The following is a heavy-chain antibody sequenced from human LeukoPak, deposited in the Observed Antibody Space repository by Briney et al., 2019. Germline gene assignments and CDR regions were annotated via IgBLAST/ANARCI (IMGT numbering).Heavy chain of an antibody. CDR1: GGSFSGYY. Sequence: PSETQSLTCAVYGGSFSGYYWSWIRQPPGKGLEWIGEINHSGSTNYNPSLKSRVTISVDTSKNQFSLKLSSVTAADTAVYYCARVEEGYYGSGSYRNNYYYYMDVWGKGTTVTISS. CDR3: ARVEEGYYGSGSYRNNYYYYMDV. D-gene: IGHD3-10*01. CDR2: INHSGST. J-gene: IGHJ6*03. V-gene: IGHV4-34*01.